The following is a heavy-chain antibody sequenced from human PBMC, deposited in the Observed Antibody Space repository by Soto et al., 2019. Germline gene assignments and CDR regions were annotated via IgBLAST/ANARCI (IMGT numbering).Heavy chain of an antibody. V-gene: IGHV3-74*01. CDR3: ARVGRVWEPVT. Sequence: EVQLVESGGGLVQPGGSLRLSCAASGFTFSSFWMHWVRQVPGKGLVWVSRINTDGSSTSYADSVKGRFTISRDNAKNTVYLQMNSLRAEDTAVYYCARVGRVWEPVTWGQGTLVTVSP. D-gene: IGHD1-26*01. CDR2: INTDGSST. CDR1: GFTFSSFW. J-gene: IGHJ4*02.